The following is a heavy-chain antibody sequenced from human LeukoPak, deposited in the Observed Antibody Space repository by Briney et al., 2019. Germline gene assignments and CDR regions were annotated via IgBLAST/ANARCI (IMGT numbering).Heavy chain of an antibody. D-gene: IGHD6-13*01. CDR1: GFTFMDYP. CDR2: IYSGGST. Sequence: PGGSLRLSCAASGFTFMDYPMHWVRQAPGKGLEWVSVIYSGGSTYYADSVKGRFTISRDNSKNTLYLQMNSLRAEDTAVYYCAREWDSSSYYFDYWGQGTLVTVSS. J-gene: IGHJ4*02. V-gene: IGHV3-66*01. CDR3: AREWDSSSYYFDY.